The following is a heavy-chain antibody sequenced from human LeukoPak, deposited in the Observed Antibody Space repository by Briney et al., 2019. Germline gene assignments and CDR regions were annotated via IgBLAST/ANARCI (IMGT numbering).Heavy chain of an antibody. CDR1: GYTFTGYY. Sequence: ASVKVSCEASGYTFTGYYMHWVRQAPGQGLEWMGRIIPILGIANYAQKFQGRVTITADKSTSTAYMELSSLRSEDTAVYYCARGAAAGTWGQGTLVTVSS. CDR2: IIPILGIA. J-gene: IGHJ4*02. V-gene: IGHV1-69*04. CDR3: ARGAAAGT. D-gene: IGHD6-13*01.